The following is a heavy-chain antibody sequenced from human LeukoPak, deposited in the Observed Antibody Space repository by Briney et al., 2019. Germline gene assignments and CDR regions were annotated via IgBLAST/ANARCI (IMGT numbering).Heavy chain of an antibody. V-gene: IGHV4-59*01. CDR1: GVSISTYY. J-gene: IGHJ4*02. CDR3: ARATVDTAMVLAY. CDR2: IYYSGST. Sequence: SETLSLTCTVSGVSISTYYWSWIRQAPGKGLEWIGYIYYSGSTNYNPSLKSRVTISVDTSKNQFSLKLNSVTAADTAVYYCARATVDTAMVLAYWGQGTLVTVSS. D-gene: IGHD5-18*01.